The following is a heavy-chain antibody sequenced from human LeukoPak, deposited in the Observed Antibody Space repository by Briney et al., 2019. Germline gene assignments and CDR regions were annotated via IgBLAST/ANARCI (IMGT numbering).Heavy chain of an antibody. V-gene: IGHV1-18*01. CDR3: ARDPLLQLSGDPNWFDP. D-gene: IGHD5-24*01. CDR2: ISAYNGNT. CDR1: GYTFTSYG. Sequence: GASVKVSCKASGYTFTSYGISWVRQAPGQGLEWMGWISAYNGNTNYAQKLQGRVTMTTDTSTSTAYMELRSLRSDDTAVYYCARDPLLQLSGDPNWFDPWGQGTLVTVSS. J-gene: IGHJ5*02.